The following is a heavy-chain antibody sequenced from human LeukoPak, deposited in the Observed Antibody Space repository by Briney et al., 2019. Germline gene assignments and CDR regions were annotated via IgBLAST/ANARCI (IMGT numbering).Heavy chain of an antibody. J-gene: IGHJ4*02. CDR2: IIPIFGTA. Sequence: SVTVSCKASRGTFISYAISWVRQAPGQGLEWMGGIIPIFGTANYAQKFQGRVTITADESTSTAYMELSSLRSEDTAVYYCARVGEHVGEFDYWGQGTLVTVSS. V-gene: IGHV1-69*01. D-gene: IGHD3-16*01. CDR3: ARVGEHVGEFDY. CDR1: RGTFISYA.